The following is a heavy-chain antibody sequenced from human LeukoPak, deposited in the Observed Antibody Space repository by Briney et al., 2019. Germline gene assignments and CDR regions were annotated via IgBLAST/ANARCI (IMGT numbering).Heavy chain of an antibody. J-gene: IGHJ2*01. D-gene: IGHD3-10*01. CDR3: ARAFGESPYWYFDL. CDR1: GGSISSSSYY. Sequence: SETLSLTCTVSGGSISSSSYYWGWIRQPPGKGLEWIGSIYYSGSTYYTPSLKSRVTISVDTSKNQFSLKLSSVTAADTAVYYCARAFGESPYWYFDLWGRGTLVTVSS. CDR2: IYYSGST. V-gene: IGHV4-39*07.